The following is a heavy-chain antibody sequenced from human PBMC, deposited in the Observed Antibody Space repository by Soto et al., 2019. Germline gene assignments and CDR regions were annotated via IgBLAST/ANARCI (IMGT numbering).Heavy chain of an antibody. D-gene: IGHD3-10*01. CDR3: ARRPAGSYYYDSGYYYGMDV. CDR2: IYYSGST. J-gene: IGHJ6*02. V-gene: IGHV4-39*01. Sequence: SETLSLTCTVSGGSSSSSSYYWGWIRQPPGKGLEWIWTIYYSGSTYYNPSLKSRVTISVGTSKNQFSLKLNSVTAADTAVYYCARRPAGSYYYDSGYYYGMDVWGQGTTVTVSS. CDR1: GGSSSSSSYY.